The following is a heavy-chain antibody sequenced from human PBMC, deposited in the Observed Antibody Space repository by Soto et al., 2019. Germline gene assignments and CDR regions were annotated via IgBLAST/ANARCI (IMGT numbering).Heavy chain of an antibody. V-gene: IGHV4-39*01. CDR3: ARRTAVAVDWFDP. D-gene: IGHD6-19*01. Sequence: PSETLSLTCTVSGGSISSSSYYWGWIRQPPGKGLEWIGSIYYSGSTYYNPSLKSRVTISVDTSKNQFSLKLSSVTAADTAVYYCARRTAVAVDWFDPWGQGTLVTVSS. J-gene: IGHJ5*02. CDR2: IYYSGST. CDR1: GGSISSSSYY.